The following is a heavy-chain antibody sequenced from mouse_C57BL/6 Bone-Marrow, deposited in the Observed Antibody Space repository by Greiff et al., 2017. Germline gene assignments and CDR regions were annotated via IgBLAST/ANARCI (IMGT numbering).Heavy chain of an antibody. Sequence: VQLQQPGAELVKPGDSVKLSCKASGYTFTSYWMHWVQQRPGKGLEWIGMIHPNSGSTNYNEKFKSKATLTVDKSSSTAYMQLSSLTSEDSAVYYCASPGSSYFDYWGQGTTLTVSS. CDR1: GYTFTSYW. D-gene: IGHD1-1*01. CDR3: ASPGSSYFDY. J-gene: IGHJ2*01. V-gene: IGHV1-64*01. CDR2: IHPNSGST.